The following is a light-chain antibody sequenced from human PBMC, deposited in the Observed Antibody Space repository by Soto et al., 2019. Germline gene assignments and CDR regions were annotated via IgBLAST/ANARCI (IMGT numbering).Light chain of an antibody. CDR3: QHRSIWPAS. V-gene: IGKV3-11*01. CDR2: DVS. Sequence: EIVLTQSPATLSLSPGERATLSCRASQSVGTYLAWYQQKPGQSPRLLMFDVSNRATGIPARFSGSGSGTDFTLTISSLEPEDFGVYYCQHRSIWPASFGQGTRLEI. CDR1: QSVGTY. J-gene: IGKJ5*01.